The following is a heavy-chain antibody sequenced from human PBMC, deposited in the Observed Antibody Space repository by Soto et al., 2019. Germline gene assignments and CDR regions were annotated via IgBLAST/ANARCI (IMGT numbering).Heavy chain of an antibody. D-gene: IGHD3-10*01. Sequence: QVQLVQSGAEETKPGASVKVSCKASGYTFSDYAIHWVRQAPGQRPEWMGWINAGNGNTKYSQKFQGRVTITRDTSASTAYMELSSLRSEDTAVYYCARGTPVWFDPWGQGTLVTVSS. CDR1: GYTFSDYA. CDR3: ARGTPVWFDP. V-gene: IGHV1-3*05. J-gene: IGHJ5*02. CDR2: INAGNGNT.